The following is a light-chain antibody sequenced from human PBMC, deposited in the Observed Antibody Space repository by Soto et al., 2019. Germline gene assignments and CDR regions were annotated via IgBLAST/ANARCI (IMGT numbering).Light chain of an antibody. CDR1: QSTSTW. V-gene: IGKV1-5*03. CDR2: EAS. J-gene: IGKJ1*01. CDR3: QQYITYPYA. Sequence: DFQMTQSPSTLSASVGARVTITGRAGQSTSTWLAWYQKRPGKTPKLLISEASKLESGVPSRFSGSGSGTEFTLTISSLQPDDFATYYCQQYITYPYAFGQGTKVEIK.